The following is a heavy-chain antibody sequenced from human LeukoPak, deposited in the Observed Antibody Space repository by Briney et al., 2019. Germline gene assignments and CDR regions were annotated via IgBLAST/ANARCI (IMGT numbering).Heavy chain of an antibody. CDR1: GFTFSSYA. D-gene: IGHD3-22*01. J-gene: IGHJ4*02. Sequence: GGPLRLSCAASGFTFSSYAMSWVRQAPGKGLEWVSAISGSGGSTYYADSVKGRFTISRDNSENALYLQMNSLRAEDTAVYYCAKGAGVVVITAVCFDYWGQGTLVTVSS. V-gene: IGHV3-23*01. CDR2: ISGSGGST. CDR3: AKGAGVVVITAVCFDY.